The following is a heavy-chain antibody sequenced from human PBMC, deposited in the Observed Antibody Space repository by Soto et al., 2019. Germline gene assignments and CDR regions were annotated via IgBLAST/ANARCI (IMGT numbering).Heavy chain of an antibody. V-gene: IGHV4-59*01. D-gene: IGHD3-3*01. Sequence: SETLSLTCTVSGGSISSYYWSWIRQPPGKGLEWIGYIYYSGSTNYNPSLKSRVTISVDTSKNQFSLKLSSVTAADTAAYYCARDRRRPPGRSGYYIPPYYGMDVWGQGTTVTVSS. CDR2: IYYSGST. CDR1: GGSISSYY. CDR3: ARDRRRPPGRSGYYIPPYYGMDV. J-gene: IGHJ6*02.